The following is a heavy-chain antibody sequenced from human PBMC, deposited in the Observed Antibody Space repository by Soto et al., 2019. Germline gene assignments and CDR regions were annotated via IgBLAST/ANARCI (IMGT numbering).Heavy chain of an antibody. D-gene: IGHD6-13*01. CDR3: ARESGQQLPTGRLNSFDP. J-gene: IGHJ5*02. CDR2: ISSSSSTI. CDR1: GFTFSSYS. V-gene: IGHV3-48*01. Sequence: EVQLVESGGGLVQPGGSLRLSCAASGFTFSSYSMNWVRQAPGKGLEWVSYISSSSSTIYYADSVKGRFTISRDNAKNSMYLHMNSLRAEDTAVYYCARESGQQLPTGRLNSFDPWGQGTLVNVSS.